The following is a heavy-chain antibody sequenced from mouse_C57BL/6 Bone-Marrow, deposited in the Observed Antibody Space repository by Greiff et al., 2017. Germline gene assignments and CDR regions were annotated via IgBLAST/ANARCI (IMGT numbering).Heavy chain of an antibody. CDR1: GYSIPSGTY. CDR3: ARDLGWLLPWYFDV. CDR2: ISYDGSN. J-gene: IGHJ1*03. D-gene: IGHD2-3*01. Sequence: EVQLQESGPGLFKPSQSLSLTCSVPGYSIPSGTYWNWIRQFPGNKLEWMGYISYDGSNNYNPSLKNRISFTSDTSKNQFFLKLNSVTTEDTATYDFARDLGWLLPWYFDVWGTGTTVTVSS. V-gene: IGHV3-6*01.